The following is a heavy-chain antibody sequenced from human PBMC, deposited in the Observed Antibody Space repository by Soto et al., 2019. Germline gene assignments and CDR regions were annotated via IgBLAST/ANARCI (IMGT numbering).Heavy chain of an antibody. CDR2: IIPIFGTA. V-gene: IGHV1-69*13. D-gene: IGHD3-10*01. CDR1: GYTFTGYY. Sequence: ASVKVSCKASGYTFTGYYMHWVRQAPGQGLEWMGGIIPIFGTANYAQKFQGRVTITADESTSTAYMELSSLRSEDTAVYYCAGDSGYVSGSYKVYWGQGPLVTVSS. J-gene: IGHJ4*02. CDR3: AGDSGYVSGSYKVY.